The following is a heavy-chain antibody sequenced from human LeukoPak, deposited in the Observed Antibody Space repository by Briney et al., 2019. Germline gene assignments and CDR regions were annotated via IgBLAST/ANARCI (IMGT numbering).Heavy chain of an antibody. CDR2: IYHGGTT. CDR1: GFTVTSSY. Sequence: PGGSLRLSCAASGFTVTSSYMGWVRQAPGKGLECVSVIYHGGTTKYADSVKGRFTLSRDNSENTLYLQMNNLRAEDTAVYYCARRLEGYYGSGSYYGPSSNYYYYGMDVWGQGTTVTVSS. D-gene: IGHD3-10*01. V-gene: IGHV3-66*04. CDR3: ARRLEGYYGSGSYYGPSSNYYYYGMDV. J-gene: IGHJ6*02.